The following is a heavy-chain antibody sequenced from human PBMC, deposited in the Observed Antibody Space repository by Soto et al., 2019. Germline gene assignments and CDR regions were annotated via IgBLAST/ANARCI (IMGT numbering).Heavy chain of an antibody. D-gene: IGHD2-8*01. J-gene: IGHJ3*02. CDR2: IWYDGSNK. CDR1: GFTFSSYG. Sequence: PGGSLRLSCAASGFTFSSYGMHWVRQAPGKGLEWVAVIWYDGSNKYYADSVKGRFTISRDNSKITLYLQMNSLRAEDTAVYYCASLPSEWAFDIWGQGTMVTVSS. V-gene: IGHV3-33*01. CDR3: ASLPSEWAFDI.